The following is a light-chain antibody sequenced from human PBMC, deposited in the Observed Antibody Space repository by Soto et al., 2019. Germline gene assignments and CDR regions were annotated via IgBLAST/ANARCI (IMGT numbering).Light chain of an antibody. Sequence: SYELTQPPSVSVAPGKTASISCGGNDIGSKGVHWYQQKPGQAHVLVIYSDTDLPPVITERFSGSNSANLATLTISRVEAGDEADYYCQVWDSGSAHVVFGGGTKLTVL. V-gene: IGLV3-21*01. CDR1: DIGSKG. J-gene: IGLJ2*01. CDR2: SDT. CDR3: QVWDSGSAHVV.